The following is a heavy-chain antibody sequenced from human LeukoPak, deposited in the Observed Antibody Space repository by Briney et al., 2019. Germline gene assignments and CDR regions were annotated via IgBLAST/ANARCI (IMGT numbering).Heavy chain of an antibody. D-gene: IGHD3-22*01. CDR3: AREASGAYGSTGYSWAHDGFDL. CDR1: RWIFRGYS. CDR2: MSHDRSNK. V-gene: IGHV3-30*04. J-gene: IGHJ3*01. Sequence: LRLLCGVSRWIFRGYSMLCVRQAPGRGLVWVADMSHDRSNKEYADFAKCRFTISRDTSENTLYLQMNSLRAEDTAIYYCAREASGAYGSTGYSWAHDGFDLWGQGTLVTVSS.